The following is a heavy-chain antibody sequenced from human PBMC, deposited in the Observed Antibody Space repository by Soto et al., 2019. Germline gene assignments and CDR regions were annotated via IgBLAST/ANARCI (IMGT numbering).Heavy chain of an antibody. CDR2: VNPSGGST. CDR3: AREENCSDGICYSEYFQR. Sequence: QVQLVQSGAEVKKPGASVKVSCKASGYIFTAYSMHWVRQAPGQGLEGMGVVNPSGGSTNYAQKFQGRITMTRDTSTSTVDMDLSSLTSEDTAVYYCAREENCSDGICYSEYFQRWGQGTLVTVSS. J-gene: IGHJ1*01. D-gene: IGHD2-15*01. V-gene: IGHV1-46*01. CDR1: GYIFTAYS.